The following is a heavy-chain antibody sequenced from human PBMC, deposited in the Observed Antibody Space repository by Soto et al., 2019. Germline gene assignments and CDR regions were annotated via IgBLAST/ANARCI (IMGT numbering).Heavy chain of an antibody. D-gene: IGHD3-3*01. Sequence: SETLSLTCTVSGVSITSYFWSWIRQTPGKGLDWIGSISFSGATYSNPSLKGRVTISVDTSKNQFSLKLSSVTAADTAVYYCARVYYDFWSGYPDYWGQGTLVTVSS. CDR1: GVSITSYF. J-gene: IGHJ4*02. CDR2: ISFSGAT. V-gene: IGHV4-4*08. CDR3: ARVYYDFWSGYPDY.